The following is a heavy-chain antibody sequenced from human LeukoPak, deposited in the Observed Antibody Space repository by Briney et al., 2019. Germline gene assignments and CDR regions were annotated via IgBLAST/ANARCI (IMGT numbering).Heavy chain of an antibody. CDR1: EFTVSSNY. CDR2: IRSKAYGGTT. D-gene: IGHD3-10*01. Sequence: PGGSLRLSCAASEFTVSSNYMSWVRQAPGKGLEWVGFIRSKAYGGTTENAASVKGRFTISRDDSKSIAYLQMNSLKTEDTAVYYCTGSFGELTFFDYWGLGTLVTVSS. J-gene: IGHJ4*02. CDR3: TGSFGELTFFDY. V-gene: IGHV3-49*04.